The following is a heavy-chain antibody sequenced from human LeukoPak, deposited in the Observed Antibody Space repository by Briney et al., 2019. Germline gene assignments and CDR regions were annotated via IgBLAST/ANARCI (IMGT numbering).Heavy chain of an antibody. Sequence: SETLSLTCAVYGGSFSGYYWSWIRQPPGKGLEWIGEINHSGSTNYNPSLKSRVTISVDTSKNQFSLKLSSVTAADTAVYYCARDGGGNRNFDYWGQGMLVTVSS. CDR1: GGSFSGYY. CDR2: INHSGST. D-gene: IGHD4-23*01. CDR3: ARDGGGNRNFDY. V-gene: IGHV4-34*01. J-gene: IGHJ4*02.